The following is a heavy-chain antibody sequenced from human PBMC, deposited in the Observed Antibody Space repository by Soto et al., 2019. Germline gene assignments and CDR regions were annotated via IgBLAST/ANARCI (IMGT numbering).Heavy chain of an antibody. J-gene: IGHJ4*02. Sequence: GGSLRLSCAASGFTFDTYAMSWVRQAPGKGLEWVSAISGSGAKTYYADSVKGRFTISRDNSKNTLYLQMNSLRAEDTAVYHCAKLGSSAWSPHYYFDYWGQGTLVTVS. CDR2: ISGSGAKT. D-gene: IGHD3-10*01. CDR1: GFTFDTYA. CDR3: AKLGSSAWSPHYYFDY. V-gene: IGHV3-23*01.